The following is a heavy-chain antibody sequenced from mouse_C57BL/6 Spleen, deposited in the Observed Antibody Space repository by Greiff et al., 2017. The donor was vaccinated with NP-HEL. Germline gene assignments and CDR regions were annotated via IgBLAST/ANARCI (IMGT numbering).Heavy chain of an antibody. CDR1: GYSFTSYY. J-gene: IGHJ4*01. D-gene: IGHD1-1*01. V-gene: IGHV1-66*01. CDR2: IYPGSGNT. Sequence: QVQLKESGPELVKPGASVKISCKASGYSFTSYYIHWVKQRPGQGLEWIGWIYPGSGNTKYNEKFKGKATLTADTSSSTAYMQLSSLTSEDSAVYYCARPTTVVRDYAMDYWGQGTSVTVSS. CDR3: ARPTTVVRDYAMDY.